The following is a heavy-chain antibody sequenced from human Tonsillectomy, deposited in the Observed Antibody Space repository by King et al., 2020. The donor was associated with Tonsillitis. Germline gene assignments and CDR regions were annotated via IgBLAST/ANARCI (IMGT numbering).Heavy chain of an antibody. CDR3: TRILRGYDDYDGMDV. V-gene: IGHV3-15*01. J-gene: IGHJ6*02. Sequence: VQLVESGGGLVKPGGSLRLSCAASGFTFSNAWMSWVRQAPGKGLEWVGRIKCKTDGGTTDYAAPVKGRFTIARDDSKNKLYLQMNRLKTEDTDVYYCTRILRGYDDYDGMDVWGQGTTVTVSS. CDR1: GFTFSNAW. D-gene: IGHD5-12*01. CDR2: IKCKTDGGTT.